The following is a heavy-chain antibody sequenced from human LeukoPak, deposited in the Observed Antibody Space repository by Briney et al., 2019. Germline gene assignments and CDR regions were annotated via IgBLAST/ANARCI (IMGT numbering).Heavy chain of an antibody. D-gene: IGHD2-21*01. CDR2: NYYSGST. V-gene: IGHV4-30-4*08. CDR1: GGSISSGDYY. J-gene: IGHJ3*02. Sequence: SQTLSLTCTVSGGSISSGDYYWSWISQPPGKGLEWIGYNYYSGSTYYNPSLKSRVTISVDTSKNQFSLKLSYVTAADTAVYYCAGLLAYCGGDCYLSDAFDIWGQGTMVTVSS. CDR3: AGLLAYCGGDCYLSDAFDI.